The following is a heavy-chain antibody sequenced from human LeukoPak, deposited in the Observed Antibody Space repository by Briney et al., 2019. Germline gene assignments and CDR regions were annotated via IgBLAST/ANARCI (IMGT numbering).Heavy chain of an antibody. CDR1: GGSFSGYY. J-gene: IGHJ4*02. D-gene: IGHD6-19*01. Sequence: SETLSLTCAVYGGSFSGYYWSWIRQPPGKGLEWIGEINHSGSTNYNPSLKSRVTISVDTSKNQCSLKLSSVTAADTAVYYCARGRIAVAGDFDYWGQRTLVTVYS. CDR2: INHSGST. V-gene: IGHV4-34*01. CDR3: ARGRIAVAGDFDY.